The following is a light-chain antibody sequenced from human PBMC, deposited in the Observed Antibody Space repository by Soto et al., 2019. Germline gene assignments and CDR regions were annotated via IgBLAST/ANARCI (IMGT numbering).Light chain of an antibody. Sequence: QPVLTQPPSASASLGASVKLTCTLSSGHNSYAIAWHQQQPEKGPRYLMKRNSDGSHSKGDGIPDRFSGSSSGAERYLTISVRHSEDEADYYGHTGRADIRLFGGGTNLTVL. CDR2: RNSDGSH. CDR3: HTGRADIRL. J-gene: IGLJ3*02. CDR1: SGHNSYA. V-gene: IGLV4-69*01.